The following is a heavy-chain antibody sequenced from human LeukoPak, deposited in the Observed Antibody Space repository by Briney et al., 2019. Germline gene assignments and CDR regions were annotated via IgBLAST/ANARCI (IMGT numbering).Heavy chain of an antibody. V-gene: IGHV1-46*01. CDR1: GYTFTSYY. CDR2: INPSGGST. J-gene: IGHJ4*02. D-gene: IGHD3-22*01. Sequence: GASLKVSCKASGYTFTSYYMHWVRQAPGQGLEWRGIINPSGGSTSYAQKFQGRVTMTRDTSTSTVYMELSSLRSEDTAVYYCASSITMIVVAFDYWGQGTLVTVSS. CDR3: ASSITMIVVAFDY.